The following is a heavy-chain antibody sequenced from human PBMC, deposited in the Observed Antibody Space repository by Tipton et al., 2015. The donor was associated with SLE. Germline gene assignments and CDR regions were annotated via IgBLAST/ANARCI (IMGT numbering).Heavy chain of an antibody. Sequence: TLSLTCAVYGGPFTGYYWSWIRQPPGKGLEWIGEINHSGGTNYNPSLKSRVTMSVDMTKNQYSLKVTSVTAADTAVYYCARDYYDSRGYTLFDYWGQGALVTVSS. CDR2: INHSGGT. CDR1: GGPFTGYY. J-gene: IGHJ4*02. V-gene: IGHV4-34*10. CDR3: ARDYYDSRGYTLFDY. D-gene: IGHD3-22*01.